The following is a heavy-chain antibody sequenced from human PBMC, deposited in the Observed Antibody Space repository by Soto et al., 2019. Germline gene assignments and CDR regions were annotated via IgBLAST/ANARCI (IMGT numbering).Heavy chain of an antibody. J-gene: IGHJ5*02. Sequence: PSETLSLTYTVSGGSISSGGYYWSWIRQHPGKGLEWIGYIYYSGGTYYNPSLKSRVTISVDTSKNQFSLELSSVTAADTAVYYCASIYDSSGYYYGNSWFDPWGQGTLVTVSS. CDR3: ASIYDSSGYYYGNSWFDP. CDR2: IYYSGGT. V-gene: IGHV4-31*03. D-gene: IGHD3-22*01. CDR1: GGSISSGGYY.